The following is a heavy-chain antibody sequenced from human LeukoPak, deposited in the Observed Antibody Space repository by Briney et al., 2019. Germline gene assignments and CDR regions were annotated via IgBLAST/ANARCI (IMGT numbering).Heavy chain of an antibody. D-gene: IGHD3-10*01. V-gene: IGHV4-4*07. CDR2: MYSSGST. J-gene: IGHJ4*02. CDR3: AGFSTRDHYGSWSYSTFDY. CDR1: GGSMNTYY. Sequence: SETLSLTCIVSGGSMNTYYWSWIRQPAGKGLEWIGRMYSSGSTNYNPSLKTRVTMSVDTSKNQFSLKLSSVTAADTAVYYCAGFSTRDHYGSWSYSTFDYWGQGTLVTVSS.